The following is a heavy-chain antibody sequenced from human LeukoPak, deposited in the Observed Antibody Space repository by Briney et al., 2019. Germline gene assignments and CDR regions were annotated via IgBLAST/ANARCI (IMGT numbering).Heavy chain of an antibody. CDR2: INHSGST. D-gene: IGHD3-10*01. CDR3: ARGTGGY. Sequence: SETLSLTCTVSGGSISSYYWSWIRQPPGKGLEWIGEINHSGSTNYNPSLKSRVTISVDTSKNQFSLKLSSVTAADTAVYYCARGTGGYWGQGTLVTVSS. J-gene: IGHJ4*02. CDR1: GGSISSYY. V-gene: IGHV4-34*01.